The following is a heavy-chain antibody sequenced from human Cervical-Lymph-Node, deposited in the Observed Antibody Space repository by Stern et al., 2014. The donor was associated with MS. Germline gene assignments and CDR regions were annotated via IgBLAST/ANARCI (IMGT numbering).Heavy chain of an antibody. J-gene: IGHJ4*02. Sequence: EVQLEESGGTLVQPGGSLRLSSAASGFTFSSYAMSWVRQAPGKGLEWVSVISGSDGSTFYADSVKGRFTISRDNSKNTLFLQMNSLRAEDTAVYYCAKVYGSGPFDYWGQGTLVTVSS. CDR2: ISGSDGST. V-gene: IGHV3-23*04. D-gene: IGHD6-19*01. CDR3: AKVYGSGPFDY. CDR1: GFTFSSYA.